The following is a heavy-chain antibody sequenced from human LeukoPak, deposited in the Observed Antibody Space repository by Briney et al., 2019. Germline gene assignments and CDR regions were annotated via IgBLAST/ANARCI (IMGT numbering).Heavy chain of an antibody. J-gene: IGHJ4*02. CDR2: FRWDSINI. CDR3: AKDVGSGTLGSGTGWFYFDS. V-gene: IGHV3-9*01. D-gene: IGHD6-19*01. CDR1: QFTLEHHA. Sequence: GRSQRLSCAASQFTLEHHAMHWPQDGKGKGVECVTGFRWDSINIAYADSVKGQFTVSRDNAKDSLYLQMDILRPEDTAFYYCAKDVGSGTLGSGTGWFYFDSWGQGTLVTVSS.